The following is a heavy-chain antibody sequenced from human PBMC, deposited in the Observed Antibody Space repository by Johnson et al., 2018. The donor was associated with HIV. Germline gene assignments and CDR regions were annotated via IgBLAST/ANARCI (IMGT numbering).Heavy chain of an antibody. V-gene: IGHV3-30*03. J-gene: IGHJ3*02. CDR2: ISYDGSNK. D-gene: IGHD1-1*01. Sequence: QVQLVESGGGVVRPGGSLRLACAASGFTFDDYGMNWVRQAPGKGLEWVAVISYDGSNKYYADSVKGRFTISRDNSKNTLYLQMNSLRAEDTAVYYCARPQGTGDAFDIWGQGTMVTVSS. CDR3: ARPQGTGDAFDI. CDR1: GFTFDDYG.